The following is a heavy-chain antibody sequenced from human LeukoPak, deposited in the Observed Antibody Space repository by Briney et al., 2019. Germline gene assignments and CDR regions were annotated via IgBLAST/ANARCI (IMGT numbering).Heavy chain of an antibody. CDR1: GGTFSSYA. CDR3: ARGSPCGSPLDY. J-gene: IGHJ4*02. Sequence: ASVKVSCKASGGTFSSYAISWVRQAPGQGLEWMGRIIPILGIANYAQKFQGRVTITADKSTSTAYMELSSLRSEDTAVYYCARGSPCGSPLDYWGQGTLVTVSS. CDR2: IIPILGIA. V-gene: IGHV1-69*04. D-gene: IGHD1-26*01.